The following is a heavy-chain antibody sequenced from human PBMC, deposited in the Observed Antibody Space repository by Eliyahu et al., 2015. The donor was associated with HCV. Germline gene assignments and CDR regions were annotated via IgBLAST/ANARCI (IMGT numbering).Heavy chain of an antibody. D-gene: IGHD2-21*02. CDR3: AHREVYCGGDCSYYFDY. V-gene: IGHV2-5*02. J-gene: IGHJ4*02. CDR1: GFSLSTTGVG. CDR2: LSWDDDK. Sequence: QITLKESGPALVKPTQTLTLTCTFSGFSLSTTGVGVGWIRQPPGKALEWLAILSWDDDKRYSPSLKRRLTITKDTSKNQVVLKMTNMDPVDTGTYFCAHREVYCGGDCSYYFDYWGQGTLVTVSS.